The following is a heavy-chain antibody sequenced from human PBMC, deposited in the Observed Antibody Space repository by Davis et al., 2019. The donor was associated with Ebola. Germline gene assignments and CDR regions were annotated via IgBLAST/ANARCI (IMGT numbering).Heavy chain of an antibody. CDR3: TRDQLGYTYGWESWFDP. Sequence: GESLKISCAASGFTFSTYAMHWVRQAPGKGLAWVALISSDGSNEFYADSVKGRFTISRDNSNNALHLQMNSLRVDDTAMYFCTRDQLGYTYGWESWFDPWGQGTLVTVSS. D-gene: IGHD3-10*01. J-gene: IGHJ5*02. CDR2: ISSDGSNE. V-gene: IGHV3-30*04. CDR1: GFTFSTYA.